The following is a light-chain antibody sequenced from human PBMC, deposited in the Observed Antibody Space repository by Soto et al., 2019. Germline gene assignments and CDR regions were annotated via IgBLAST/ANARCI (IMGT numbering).Light chain of an antibody. CDR2: EVS. V-gene: IGLV2-14*01. CDR3: SSYSISTAYL. J-gene: IGLJ1*01. Sequence: QSVLAQPASVSGSPGQSITISCTGTSSDVGGYGYVSWYQLHPGKAPKLMIFEVSNRPSGVSYRFSGSKSGNTASLTISGLQAEDEADYFCSSYSISTAYLFGTGTKGTVL. CDR1: SSDVGGYGY.